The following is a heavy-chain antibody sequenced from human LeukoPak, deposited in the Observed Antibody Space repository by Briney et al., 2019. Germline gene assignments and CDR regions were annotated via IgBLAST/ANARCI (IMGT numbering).Heavy chain of an antibody. Sequence: SETLSLTCTVSGGSISSYYWSWIRQPAGKGLEWIGRIYTSGSTNYNPSLKSRVTMSVDTSKNQFSLKLSSVTAAGTAVYYCARGRYSSGWSAQDYWGQGTLVTVSS. J-gene: IGHJ4*02. D-gene: IGHD6-19*01. CDR2: IYTSGST. CDR3: ARGRYSSGWSAQDY. CDR1: GGSISSYY. V-gene: IGHV4-4*07.